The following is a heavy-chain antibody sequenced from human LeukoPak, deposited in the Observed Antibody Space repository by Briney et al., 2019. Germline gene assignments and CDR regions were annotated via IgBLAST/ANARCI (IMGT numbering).Heavy chain of an antibody. D-gene: IGHD2-15*01. CDR1: GFTFSSYG. J-gene: IGHJ4*02. Sequence: PGGSLRLSCAASGFTFSSYGMHWVRQAPGKGLEWVAFIRYDGSNKYYADSVKGRLTISRDKSKNTLYLQMNSLRAEDTAVYYCAKDRGRYCSGGSCYTTHYFDYWGQGTLVTVSS. CDR2: IRYDGSNK. V-gene: IGHV3-30*02. CDR3: AKDRGRYCSGGSCYTTHYFDY.